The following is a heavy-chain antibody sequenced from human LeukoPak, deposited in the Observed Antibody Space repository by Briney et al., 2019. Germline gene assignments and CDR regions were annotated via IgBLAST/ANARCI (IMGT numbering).Heavy chain of an antibody. CDR1: GFTVSSNY. D-gene: IGHD1-26*01. CDR2: INEDGSTT. Sequence: GGSLRLSCAASGFTVSSNYMSWVRQAPGKGLVWVSRINEDGSTTNYADSVKGRSTIFRDNAKNTLYLQMNSLRAEDTAVYYCVRDLGGRSGHWGQGTLVTASS. V-gene: IGHV3-74*01. J-gene: IGHJ4*02. CDR3: VRDLGGRSGH.